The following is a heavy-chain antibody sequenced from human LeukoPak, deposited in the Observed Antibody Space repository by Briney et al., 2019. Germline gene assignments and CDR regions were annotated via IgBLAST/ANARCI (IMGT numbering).Heavy chain of an antibody. V-gene: IGHV3-21*01. Sequence: GGSLRLSCAASGFTFSSYGMSWVRQAPGKGLEWVSSISFSSSYIYYADSVKGRFTTSRDNAKNSLYPQMNSLRVEDTAVYYCARGVVVTRRGPRYYFDYWGQGTLVTVSS. CDR2: ISFSSSYI. J-gene: IGHJ4*02. D-gene: IGHD4-23*01. CDR1: GFTFSSYG. CDR3: ARGVVVTRRGPRYYFDY.